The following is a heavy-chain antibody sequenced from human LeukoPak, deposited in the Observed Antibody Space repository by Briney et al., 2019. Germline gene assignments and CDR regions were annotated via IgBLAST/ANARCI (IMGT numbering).Heavy chain of an antibody. J-gene: IGHJ4*02. V-gene: IGHV3-23*01. D-gene: IGHD3-3*01. CDR2: ISGSGGST. CDR1: GFTFSSHG. Sequence: PGGTLRLSCAASGFTFSSHGMSWVRQAPGKGLEWVSAISGSGGSTYYADSVKGRFTISRDNSKNTLYLQMNSLRAEDTAVYYCARDGGHEDFDYWGKGTLVTVSS. CDR3: ARDGGHEDFDY.